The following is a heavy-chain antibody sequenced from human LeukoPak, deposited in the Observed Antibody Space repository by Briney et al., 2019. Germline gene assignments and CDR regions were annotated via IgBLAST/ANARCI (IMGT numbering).Heavy chain of an antibody. CDR3: ARGAPRVRGVQRQGLLFDI. Sequence: ASVKVSCKASGYTFTGYYMHWVRQAPGQGLEWMGWINPNSGGTNYAQKFQGRVTMTRDTSISTAYMELSRLRSDDTAVYYSARGAPRVRGVQRQGLLFDIWGQGTMVTVSS. CDR1: GYTFTGYY. V-gene: IGHV1-2*02. D-gene: IGHD3-10*01. J-gene: IGHJ3*02. CDR2: INPNSGGT.